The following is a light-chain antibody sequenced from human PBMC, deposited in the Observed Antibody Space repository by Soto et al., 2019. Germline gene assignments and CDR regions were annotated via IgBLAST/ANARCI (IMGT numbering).Light chain of an antibody. CDR1: QSLGSAY. J-gene: IGKJ3*01. V-gene: IGKV3-20*01. CDR3: QQYAASPFT. Sequence: EIVLTQSPGTLSLSPGERGTLSCRANQSLGSAYLAWYQQKPGQAPRLLIHSASSRAAAIPDRFSGSGSGTDFTLTISNLEPEDFAVYYCQQYAASPFTFGPGTKVDAK. CDR2: SAS.